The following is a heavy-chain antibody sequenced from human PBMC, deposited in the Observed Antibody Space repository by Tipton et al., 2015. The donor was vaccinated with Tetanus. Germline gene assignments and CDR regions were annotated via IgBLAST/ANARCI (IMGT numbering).Heavy chain of an antibody. CDR1: GGSISYYY. Sequence: LRLSCSVSGGSISYYYWSWIRQSPGKGLEWIGYIYYNGSTKYNPSLKSRVTVSLDTSKKHFSLRLSSVTAADTAVYYCARGGLCVGPACAGISPLLDVWGRGTLVTVSS. V-gene: IGHV4-59*01. D-gene: IGHD2-15*01. J-gene: IGHJ2*01. CDR3: ARGGLCVGPACAGISPLLDV. CDR2: IYYNGST.